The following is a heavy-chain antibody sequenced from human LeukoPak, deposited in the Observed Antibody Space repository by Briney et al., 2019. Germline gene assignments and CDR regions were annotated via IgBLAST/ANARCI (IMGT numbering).Heavy chain of an antibody. Sequence: GGSLRLSCAASGFTFSSYDMHWVRQAPGKGLEWVAFIRYDGSNKYYADSVKGRFTISRDNSKNTLYLQMNSLRAEDTAVYYCAKDATVTAYFDYWGQGTLVTVSS. CDR1: GFTFSSYD. CDR3: AKDATVTAYFDY. CDR2: IRYDGSNK. V-gene: IGHV3-30*02. D-gene: IGHD4-17*01. J-gene: IGHJ4*02.